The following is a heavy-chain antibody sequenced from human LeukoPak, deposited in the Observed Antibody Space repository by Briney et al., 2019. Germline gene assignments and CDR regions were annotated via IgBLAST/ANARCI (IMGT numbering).Heavy chain of an antibody. CDR2: ISYGGDNK. CDR3: SRDGPRDYDILTALDY. Sequence: GTSLRLSCAASGFNFQIYAMHWVRQAPGKGLEWVAIISYGGDNKYYADSVKGRSTISRDNSKSMLYLQMNGLRPEDTAVYYCSRDGPRDYDILTALDYWGQGTVVSVSS. V-gene: IGHV3-30*04. D-gene: IGHD3-9*01. J-gene: IGHJ4*02. CDR1: GFNFQIYA.